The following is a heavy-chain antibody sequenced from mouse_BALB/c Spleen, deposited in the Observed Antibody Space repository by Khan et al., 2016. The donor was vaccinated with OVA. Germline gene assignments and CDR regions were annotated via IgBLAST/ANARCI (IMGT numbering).Heavy chain of an antibody. D-gene: IGHD1-1*01. J-gene: IGHJ2*01. Sequence: EVELVESGGGLVQPGGSRKLSCVASGFTFSNFGMHWVRQAPEKGLEWVAYISGDSSTIYYTDTVKGRFTISRDNPKNTLFLQLTSLGSDDMAMYYCARSFFYGYYFDQWGLGTTLTVSS. CDR3: ARSFFYGYYFDQ. CDR2: ISGDSSTI. CDR1: GFTFSNFG. V-gene: IGHV5-17*02.